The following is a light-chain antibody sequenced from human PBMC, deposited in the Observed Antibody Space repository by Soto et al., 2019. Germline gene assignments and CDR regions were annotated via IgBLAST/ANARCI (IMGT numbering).Light chain of an antibody. J-gene: IGKJ2*01. CDR3: KQFGTSPYT. CDR2: GAS. CDR1: QSVVYSY. V-gene: IGKV3-20*01. Sequence: VLTQSPGTLSLSAGERATLSCRASQSVVYSYLTWYQQKPGQAPRLLIYGASKRASGTPDRFSGSGSGTDFSLTISRLEPEDFAIYYCKQFGTSPYTFGRGTTLEIK.